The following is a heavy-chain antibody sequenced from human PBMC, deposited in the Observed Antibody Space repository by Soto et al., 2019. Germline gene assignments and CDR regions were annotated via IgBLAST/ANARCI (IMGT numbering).Heavy chain of an antibody. D-gene: IGHD6-13*01. Sequence: SETLSLTCTVSGYSINSDDYWSWIRQPPGKGLEWIGYIYYSGSTNYNPSLKSRVTISVDTSKNQFSLKLSSVTAADTAVYYCAREQSSSWSRYFDYWGQGTLVTVSS. J-gene: IGHJ4*02. V-gene: IGHV4-61*08. CDR3: AREQSSSWSRYFDY. CDR1: GYSINSDDY. CDR2: IYYSGST.